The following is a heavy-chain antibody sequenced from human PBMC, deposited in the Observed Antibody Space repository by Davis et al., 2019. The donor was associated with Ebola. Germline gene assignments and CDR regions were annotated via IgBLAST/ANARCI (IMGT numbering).Heavy chain of an antibody. D-gene: IGHD3-10*01. CDR3: ARGVAGRVRGVPWAMDV. Sequence: GGSLRLSCAASGFTFSSHGMHWVRQAPGKGLEWVAVIWYDGSNKYYADSVKGRFTISRENAKKSLYLQMNSLGAGDTAVYYCARGVAGRVRGVPWAMDVWGQGTTVTVSS. J-gene: IGHJ6*02. CDR2: IWYDGSNK. CDR1: GFTFSSHG. V-gene: IGHV3-33*01.